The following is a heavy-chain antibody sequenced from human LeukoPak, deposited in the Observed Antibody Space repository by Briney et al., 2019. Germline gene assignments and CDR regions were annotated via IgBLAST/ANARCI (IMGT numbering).Heavy chain of an antibody. V-gene: IGHV4-39*01. J-gene: IGHJ4*02. D-gene: IGHD7-27*01. CDR1: GGSISSSSYY. CDR2: IYYSGST. CDR3: ARQGTGDLSY. Sequence: SETLSLTCTVSGGSISSSSYYWGWIRQPPGKGLEWIGSIYYSGSTYYNPSLKSRVTISVDTSKNQFSLKLSSVTAADTAVYYCARQGTGDLSYWGQGTLVTVSS.